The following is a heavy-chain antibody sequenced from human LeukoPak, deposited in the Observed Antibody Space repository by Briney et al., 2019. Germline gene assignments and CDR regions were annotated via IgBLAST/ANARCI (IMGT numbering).Heavy chain of an antibody. V-gene: IGHV4-30-2*01. CDR1: GGSISSGGYS. D-gene: IGHD4-17*01. CDR2: IYHSGST. CDR3: AREGEYGDYVGC. Sequence: SETLSLTCAVSGGSISSGGYSWSWIRQPPGKGLEWIGYIYHSGSTYYNPSLKSRATISVDRSKNQFSLKLSSVTAADTAVYYCAREGEYGDYVGCWGQGTLVTVSS. J-gene: IGHJ4*02.